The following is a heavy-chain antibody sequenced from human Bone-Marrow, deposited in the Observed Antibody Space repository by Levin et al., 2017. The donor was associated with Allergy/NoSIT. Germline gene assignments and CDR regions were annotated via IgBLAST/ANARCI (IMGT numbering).Heavy chain of an antibody. D-gene: IGHD3-10*01. J-gene: IGHJ2*01. CDR1: GYSFTSYW. V-gene: IGHV5-51*01. CDR2: IYPGDSDT. CDR3: ARRETCYYGSGSLNPPCFDL. Sequence: KIGESLKISCKGSGYSFTSYWIGWVRQMPGKGLEWMGIIYPGDSDTRYSPSFQGQVTISADKSISTAYLQWSSLKASDTAMYYCARRETCYYGSGSLNPPCFDLWGRGTLVTVSS.